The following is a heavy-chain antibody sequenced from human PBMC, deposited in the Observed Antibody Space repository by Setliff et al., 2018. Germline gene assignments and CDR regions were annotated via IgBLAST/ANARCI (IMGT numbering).Heavy chain of an antibody. Sequence: SVKVSCKASGATFSSHGIGWVRQAPGQGLEWMGGTIPMFGTTEYAQKFQGRLTIITDESTNTAFMQLSSLRSDDTAVYYCVREGVDRRSSTDYRYYMDVWGKGTTVTVSS. CDR2: TIPMFGTT. D-gene: IGHD6-6*01. J-gene: IGHJ6*03. CDR1: GATFSSHG. V-gene: IGHV1-69*05. CDR3: VREGVDRRSSTDYRYYMDV.